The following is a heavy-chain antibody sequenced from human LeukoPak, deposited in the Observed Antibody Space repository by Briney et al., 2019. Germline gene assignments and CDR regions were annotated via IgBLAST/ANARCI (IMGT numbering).Heavy chain of an antibody. CDR1: GYSFTSYW. CDR2: TYPGDSDT. Sequence: GESLQISCQGSGYSFTSYWIGWVRQMPGKGLEWMGITYPGDSDTRYSPSFQGQVTISADKSISTAYLQWSSLKASDTAMYYCARLLRYFDWLGDELDYWGQGTLVTVSS. J-gene: IGHJ4*02. D-gene: IGHD3-9*01. V-gene: IGHV5-51*01. CDR3: ARLLRYFDWLGDELDY.